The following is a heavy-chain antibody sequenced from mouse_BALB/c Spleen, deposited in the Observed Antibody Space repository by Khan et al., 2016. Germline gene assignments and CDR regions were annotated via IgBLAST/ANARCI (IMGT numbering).Heavy chain of an antibody. J-gene: IGHJ3*01. CDR1: GFSLTTYA. Sequence: QVQLKQSGPSLVQPSQSLSINCIVSGFSLTTYAVHWVRQSPGKGLEWLGVIWGGGTTDYNAAFMSRLSITKDNSKRQVFFKMNSLQSDDTAVFYYAKVDYFHSDRAWFAYWGQGSLVTVS. V-gene: IGHV2-5-1*01. D-gene: IGHD2-13*01. CDR2: IWGGGTT. CDR3: AKVDYFHSDRAWFAY.